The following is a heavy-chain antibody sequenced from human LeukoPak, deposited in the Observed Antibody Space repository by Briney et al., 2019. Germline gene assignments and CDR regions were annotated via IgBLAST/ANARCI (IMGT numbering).Heavy chain of an antibody. CDR3: ARNRGDPSYFDY. J-gene: IGHJ4*02. V-gene: IGHV3-21*01. CDR1: GFTVTTKS. D-gene: IGHD4-17*01. CDR2: ISTSSSYI. Sequence: GGSLRLSCAASGFTVTTKSMAWVRQAPGRGLEWVSSISTSSSYIYYADSVKGRFTISRNNPKNSLYLQMNSLRAEDTAVYYCARNRGDPSYFDYWGQGTLVTVSS.